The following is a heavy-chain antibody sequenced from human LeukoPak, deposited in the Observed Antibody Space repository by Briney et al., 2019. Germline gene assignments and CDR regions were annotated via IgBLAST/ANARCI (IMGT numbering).Heavy chain of an antibody. CDR2: IWYDGSNK. CDR1: GFTFSSYG. Sequence: PGGSLRLSCAASGFTFSSYGMHWVRQAPGKGLEWVAVIWYDGSNKYYADSVKGRFTISRDNSKNTLYLQMNSLRAEDTAVYCCAKDRVVYYYDNSGIDYWGQGTLVTVSS. V-gene: IGHV3-33*06. CDR3: AKDRVVYYYDNSGIDY. D-gene: IGHD3-22*01. J-gene: IGHJ4*02.